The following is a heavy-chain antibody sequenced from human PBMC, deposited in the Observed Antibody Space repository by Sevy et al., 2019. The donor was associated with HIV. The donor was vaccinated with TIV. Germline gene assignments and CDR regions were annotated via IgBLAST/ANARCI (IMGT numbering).Heavy chain of an antibody. CDR3: ARLAAAGPHDAFDI. J-gene: IGHJ3*02. V-gene: IGHV3-48*03. CDR2: ISSSGSTI. CDR1: GFTFSSYE. Sequence: GGSLRLSCAASGFTFSSYEMNWVRQAPGKGLEWVSYISSSGSTIYYADSVKGRFTISRDNAKNSLYLQMNSLRAEDTAVYYCARLAAAGPHDAFDIWGQGTMVTVSS. D-gene: IGHD6-13*01.